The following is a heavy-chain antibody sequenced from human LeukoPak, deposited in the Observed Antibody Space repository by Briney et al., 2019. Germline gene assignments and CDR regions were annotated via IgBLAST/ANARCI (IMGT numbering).Heavy chain of an antibody. CDR2: IYYSGST. CDR3: ARVRLRIVGAWFDP. V-gene: IGHV4-39*01. Sequence: SETLSLTCTVSGGSISSSSYYWGWIRQPPGKGLEWIGSIYYSGSTYYNPSLKSRVTISVDTSKNQFSLKLSSVTAADTAVYYCARVRLRIVGAWFDPGAREPWSPSPQ. J-gene: IGHJ5*02. CDR1: GGSISSSSYY. D-gene: IGHD1-26*01.